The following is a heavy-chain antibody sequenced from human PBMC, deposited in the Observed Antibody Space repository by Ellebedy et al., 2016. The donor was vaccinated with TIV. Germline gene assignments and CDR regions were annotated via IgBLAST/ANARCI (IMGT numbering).Heavy chain of an antibody. V-gene: IGHV4-30-2*01. D-gene: IGHD2-2*01. CDR3: ACSSTSVIFDY. J-gene: IGHJ4*02. CDR1: GGSISSGGYS. CDR2: IYHSGST. Sequence: SETLSLTXAVSGGSISSGGYSWSWIRQPPGKGLVWIGYIYHSGSTYYNPSLKSRVTISVDRSKNQFSLQLSSITAADTAVYYCACSSTSVIFDYWGQGTLVTVSS.